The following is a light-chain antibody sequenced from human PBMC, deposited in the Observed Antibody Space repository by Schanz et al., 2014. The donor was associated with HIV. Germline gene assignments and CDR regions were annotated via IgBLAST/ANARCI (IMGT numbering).Light chain of an antibody. CDR2: VNT. Sequence: QSVLTQPPSVSGAPGQRVTISCTGSSSNIGAGFDVHWYQQVPGTVPKLLIYVNTNRPSGVPDRFSGSKSGTSASLAISGLQSEDEAEYYCAAWDDSLNGRHVFGTGTKLTVL. CDR3: AAWDDSLNGRHV. V-gene: IGLV1-40*01. CDR1: SSNIGAGFD. J-gene: IGLJ1*01.